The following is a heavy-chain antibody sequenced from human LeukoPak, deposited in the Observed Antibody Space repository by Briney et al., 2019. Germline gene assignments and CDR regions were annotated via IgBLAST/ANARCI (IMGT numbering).Heavy chain of an antibody. CDR3: AREYYDFWSGYYRGDYFDY. CDR2: ISRSGSTR. CDR1: GFTFSDYY. V-gene: IGHV3-11*01. Sequence: GGSLRLSCAASGFTFSDYYMSWIRQAPGKGLEWVSHISRSGSTRYYADSLKGRFTISRDNAKNSLYLQMNSLRAEDTAVYYCAREYYDFWSGYYRGDYFDYWGQGTLVTVSS. D-gene: IGHD3-3*01. J-gene: IGHJ4*02.